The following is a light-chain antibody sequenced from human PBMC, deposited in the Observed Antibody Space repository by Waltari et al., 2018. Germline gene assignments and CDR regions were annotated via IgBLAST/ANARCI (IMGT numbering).Light chain of an antibody. CDR3: QSFDSTNPWV. CDR1: SGSIGSGY. J-gene: IGLJ3*02. Sequence: NFMLTQPHSVSESPGKTITISCTRSSGSIGSGYVQWYQQRPGSAPTTMIYEDKKRPSGVPDRFSGSIDSASNSASLTICGLKTEDEADDYCQSFDSTNPWVVGGGTKLTVL. V-gene: IGLV6-57*03. CDR2: EDK.